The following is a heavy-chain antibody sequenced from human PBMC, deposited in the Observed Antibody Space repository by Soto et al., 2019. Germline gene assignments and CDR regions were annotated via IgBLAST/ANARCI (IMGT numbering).Heavy chain of an antibody. CDR3: VKYIAVAGRTLYYYYYYGMDV. CDR1: GYTFTSYY. D-gene: IGHD6-19*01. J-gene: IGHJ6*02. CDR2: INPSGGST. Sequence: GASVKVSCKASGYTFTSYYMHWVRQAPGQGLEWMGIINPSGGSTSYAQKFQGRVTMTRDTSTSTVYMELSSLRSEDTAVYYCVKYIAVAGRTLYYYYYYGMDVWGQGTTVTVSS. V-gene: IGHV1-46*01.